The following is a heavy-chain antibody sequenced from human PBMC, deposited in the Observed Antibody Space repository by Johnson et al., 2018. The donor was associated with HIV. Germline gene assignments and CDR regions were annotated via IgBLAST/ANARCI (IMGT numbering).Heavy chain of an antibody. J-gene: IGHJ3*01. V-gene: IGHV3-30*04. Sequence: QVQLVESGGGVVQPGKSLRLSCVASEFNFNTYTMHWVRQAPGKGLEWMAVISFDGSKKYYADSVKGRFSISRDDSKNTLFLQMNSLRTEDTAVYFCASEASFAPRPETAFDVWGQGTKVTVSS. D-gene: IGHD2/OR15-2a*01. CDR2: ISFDGSKK. CDR1: EFNFNTYT. CDR3: ASEASFAPRPETAFDV.